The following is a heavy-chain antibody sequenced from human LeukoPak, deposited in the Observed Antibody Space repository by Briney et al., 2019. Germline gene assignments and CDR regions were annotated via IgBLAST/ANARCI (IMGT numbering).Heavy chain of an antibody. V-gene: IGHV3-69-1*02. Sequence: GGSLRLSCAASGFSFSSYSMNWVRQAPGKGLEWVATMTRSGTIYYADSVKGRFTISRDNAKNSVYLQMNTLRAEDTAVYYCARGSAALYYFDFWGQGTLVTVSS. CDR3: ARGSAALYYFDF. CDR1: GFSFSSYS. J-gene: IGHJ4*02. CDR2: MTRSGTI. D-gene: IGHD2-2*01.